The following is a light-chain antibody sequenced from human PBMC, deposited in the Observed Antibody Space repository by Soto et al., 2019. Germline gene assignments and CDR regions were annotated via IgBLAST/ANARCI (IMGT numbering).Light chain of an antibody. Sequence: ETVLTQSPDTLSLSPGERVTLSCRASQSVGSYLVWYQQKPGQAPRLLIYGASNRATGIPARFSGSGSGSDFTLTISSLEPEDFAVYYCQHRSNGFGQGTMLEIK. V-gene: IGKV3-11*01. CDR3: QHRSNG. CDR1: QSVGSY. J-gene: IGKJ2*01. CDR2: GAS.